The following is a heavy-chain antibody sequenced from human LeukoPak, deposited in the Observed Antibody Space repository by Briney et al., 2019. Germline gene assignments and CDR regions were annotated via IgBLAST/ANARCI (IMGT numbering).Heavy chain of an antibody. CDR3: ARDGFSYYDILTGYYYFDY. CDR2: INHSGNT. V-gene: IGHV4-34*01. CDR1: IESFSGHS. J-gene: IGHJ4*02. D-gene: IGHD3-9*01. Sequence: SETLSLTCAVYIESFSGHSWTWIRQSPGKGLEWIGEINHSGNTNYNPSLKSRGTISVDTSKNQFSLKLSSVTAADTAVYYCARDGFSYYDILTGYYYFDYWGQGTLVTVSS.